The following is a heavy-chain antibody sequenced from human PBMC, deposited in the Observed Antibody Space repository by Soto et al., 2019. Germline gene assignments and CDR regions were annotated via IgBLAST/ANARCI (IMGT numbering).Heavy chain of an antibody. J-gene: IGHJ4*02. CDR1: GGSFSGYY. V-gene: IGHV4-34*01. CDR2: INHSGST. Sequence: SETLSLTCAVYGGSFSGYYWSWIRQPPGKGLEWIGEINHSGSTNYNPSLKSRVTISVDTSKNQFSLKRSAVTAADTAVYYCARATDYGGNSVFDYWGQGTRVTVAS. D-gene: IGHD4-17*01. CDR3: ARATDYGGNSVFDY.